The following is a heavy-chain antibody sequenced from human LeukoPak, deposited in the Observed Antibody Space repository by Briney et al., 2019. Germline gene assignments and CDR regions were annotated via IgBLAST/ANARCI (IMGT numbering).Heavy chain of an antibody. CDR2: ISSNGGST. CDR3: ARGYYDSSGSLLY. D-gene: IGHD3-22*01. V-gene: IGHV3-64*01. CDR1: GFTFSSYA. J-gene: IGHJ4*02. Sequence: GGSLILSCAASGFTFSSYAMHWVRQAPGKGLEYVSAISSNGGSTYYANSVKGRFTISRDNSKNTLYLQMGSLRAEDMAVYYCARGYYDSSGSLLYWGQGTLVTVSS.